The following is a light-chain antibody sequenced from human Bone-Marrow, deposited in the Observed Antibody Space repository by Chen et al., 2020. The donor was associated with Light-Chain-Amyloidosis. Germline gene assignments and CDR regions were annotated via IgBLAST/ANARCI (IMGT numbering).Light chain of an antibody. CDR1: QSVSYSY. Sequence: EIVLTQSPGTLSLSPGERATLSCRASQSVSYSYLAWYQQKPGQAPRLLIYGVSSRATGIPDRFSASGSGSGTDFTLTISRLEPEDFAVYYCQQYAASPYTVGQGTKLEIK. CDR3: QQYAASPYT. J-gene: IGKJ2*01. V-gene: IGKV3-20*01. CDR2: GVS.